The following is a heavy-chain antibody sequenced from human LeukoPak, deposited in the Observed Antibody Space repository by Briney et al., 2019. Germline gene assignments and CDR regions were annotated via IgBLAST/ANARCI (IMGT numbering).Heavy chain of an antibody. Sequence: GGSLRLSCAASGFTFSNYGMTWVRQAPGKGLQWVSAIFDSGSTKYYADSVKGRFTISRDNSENNLYLQMDSLRTEATALYYCVMTRGAYASNAYDPWGKLALVSVAS. CDR1: GFTFSNYG. CDR2: IFDSGSTK. CDR3: VMTRGAYASNAYDP. D-gene: IGHD2-2*01. J-gene: IGHJ5*02. V-gene: IGHV3-23*01.